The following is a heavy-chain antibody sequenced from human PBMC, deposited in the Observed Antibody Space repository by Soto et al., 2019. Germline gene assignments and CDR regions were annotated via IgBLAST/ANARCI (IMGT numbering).Heavy chain of an antibody. V-gene: IGHV3-74*01. CDR1: GFTFSSYW. D-gene: IGHD3-10*01. CDR3: AKDRAGSRNWFDP. J-gene: IGHJ5*02. Sequence: PGGSLRLSCAASGFTFSSYWMHWVRQPPGKGLVWVSRIDSDGSGISYADSVKGRFTISRDNSKNTLYLQMNSLRAEDTAVYYCAKDRAGSRNWFDPWGQGTRVTVSS. CDR2: IDSDGSGI.